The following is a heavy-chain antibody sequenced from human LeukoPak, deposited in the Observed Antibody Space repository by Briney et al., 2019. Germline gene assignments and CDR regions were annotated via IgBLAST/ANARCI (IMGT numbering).Heavy chain of an antibody. CDR1: GFTFSSYS. D-gene: IGHD2/OR15-2a*01. J-gene: IGHJ4*02. Sequence: PGGSLRLSCAASGFTFSSYSMHWVRQAPGKGLEWVTIIAYDGGYKYYADSVKGRFTISRDNSKNTLYLQMNSLRAEDTAVYYCARSGLSRFGFWGQGTLVTVSS. CDR3: ARSGLSRFGF. V-gene: IGHV3-30*04. CDR2: IAYDGGYK.